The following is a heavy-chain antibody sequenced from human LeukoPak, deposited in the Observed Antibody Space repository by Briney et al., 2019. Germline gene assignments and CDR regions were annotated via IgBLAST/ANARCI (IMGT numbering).Heavy chain of an antibody. CDR2: ISGSGGST. CDR3: ARDPGPDDS. J-gene: IGHJ4*02. Sequence: PGGSLRLSCAASGFTFSSYAMSWVRQAPGKGLEWVSAISGSGGSTYYADSVKGRFTISRDNAKNSLFLQMNSLRAEDTAVYYCARDPGPDDSWGQGTLVTVSS. CDR1: GFTFSSYA. V-gene: IGHV3-23*01.